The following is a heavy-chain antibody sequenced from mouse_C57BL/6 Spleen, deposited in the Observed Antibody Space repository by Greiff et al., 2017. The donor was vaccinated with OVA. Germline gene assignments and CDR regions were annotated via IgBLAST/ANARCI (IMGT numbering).Heavy chain of an antibody. CDR3: ASYYGSSHPFAY. CDR1: GYTFTDYY. D-gene: IGHD1-1*01. J-gene: IGHJ3*01. Sequence: QVQLQQSGPELVKPGASVKLSCKASGYTFTDYYINWVKQRPGQGLEWIGWIFPGSGSTYYNEKFKGKATLTVDKSSSTAYMLLSSLTSEDSAVYFCASYYGSSHPFAYWGQGTLVTVSA. V-gene: IGHV1-75*01. CDR2: IFPGSGST.